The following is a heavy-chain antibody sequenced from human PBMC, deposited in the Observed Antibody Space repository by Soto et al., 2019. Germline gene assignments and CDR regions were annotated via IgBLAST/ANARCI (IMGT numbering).Heavy chain of an antibody. D-gene: IGHD3-16*01. CDR3: AREEARGLYYYYVMDV. J-gene: IGHJ6*02. CDR1: GFTFSSYA. Sequence: GGSLRLSCAASGFTFSSYAMHWVRQAPGKGLEWVAVISYDGSNKYYADSVKGRFTISRDNSKNTLYLQMNSLRAEDTAVYYCAREEARGLYYYYVMDVWGPGNTVTVS. V-gene: IGHV3-30-3*01. CDR2: ISYDGSNK.